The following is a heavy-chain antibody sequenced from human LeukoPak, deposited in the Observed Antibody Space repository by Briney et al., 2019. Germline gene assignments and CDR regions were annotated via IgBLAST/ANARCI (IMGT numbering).Heavy chain of an antibody. CDR3: ARVSSSGDYYDN. Sequence: ASVKFSCKASGYTFTGYYMHWVRQAPGQGLEWMGWINPNGGGTNYAQKFQGRVTMTTDTSISTAYTELGGLRYDDTAVYYCARVSSSGDYYDNWGQGTLVTVSS. CDR1: GYTFTGYY. J-gene: IGHJ4*02. CDR2: INPNGGGT. D-gene: IGHD3-10*01. V-gene: IGHV1-2*02.